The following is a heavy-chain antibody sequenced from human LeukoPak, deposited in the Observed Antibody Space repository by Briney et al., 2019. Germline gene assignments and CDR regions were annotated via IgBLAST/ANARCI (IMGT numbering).Heavy chain of an antibody. D-gene: IGHD5-18*01. CDR1: GFRFNNYA. J-gene: IGHJ3*01. CDR2: ISMDGIQE. CDR3: AREVYSYALDALDL. V-gene: IGHV3-30*04. Sequence: GRSLRLSCAASGFRFNNYAMYWVRQPPGTGLEWVAVISMDGIQEYYADSVKGRFSISRDNSKNTLYPQMNSLRSEDTAVYYCAREVYSYALDALDLWGQGTMVTVSS.